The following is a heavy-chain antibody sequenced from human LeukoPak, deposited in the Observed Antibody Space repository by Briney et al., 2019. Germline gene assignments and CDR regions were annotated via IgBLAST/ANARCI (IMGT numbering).Heavy chain of an antibody. CDR2: ISGSGATT. CDR3: ARGGYYYDTTGSPGDY. V-gene: IGHV3-23*01. D-gene: IGHD3-22*01. J-gene: IGHJ4*02. CDR1: GFTFSNHD. Sequence: GGSLRLSRAASGFTFSNHDMNWVRQAPGKGLEWVSIISGSGATTFYTDSVKGRFTISRDISKNTVYLHMDSLRDGDTAVYFCARGGYYYDTTGSPGDYWGQGTLVTVSS.